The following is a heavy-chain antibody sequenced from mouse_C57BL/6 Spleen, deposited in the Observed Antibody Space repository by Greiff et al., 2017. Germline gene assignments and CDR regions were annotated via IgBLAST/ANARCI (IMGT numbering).Heavy chain of an antibody. CDR2: INPGSGGT. D-gene: IGHD2-3*01. V-gene: IGHV1-54*01. J-gene: IGHJ3*01. CDR3: ARRYDGYYGFAY. CDR1: GYAFTNYL. Sequence: QVQLKQSGAELVRPGTSVKVSCKASGYAFTNYLIEWVKQRPGQGLEWIGVINPGSGGTNYNEKFKGKATLTADKSSSTAYMQLSSLTSDDSAVYFCARRYDGYYGFAYWGQGTLVTVSA.